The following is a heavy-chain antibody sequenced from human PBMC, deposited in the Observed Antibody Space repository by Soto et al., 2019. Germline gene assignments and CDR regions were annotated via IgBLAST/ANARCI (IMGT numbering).Heavy chain of an antibody. CDR3: GRRSSNYYFYGMDV. CDR2: IIPIFSTA. V-gene: IGHV1-69*13. CDR1: GGTFSSYA. Sequence: VASVNVSCKASGGTFSSYAISWVRQAPGQGLEWMGGIIPIFSTANYAQKFQGRVTSTADESTSTAYMELSSLRSEDTAVYYCGRRSSNYYFYGMDVWGQGTMVTVSS. J-gene: IGHJ6*02. D-gene: IGHD6-6*01.